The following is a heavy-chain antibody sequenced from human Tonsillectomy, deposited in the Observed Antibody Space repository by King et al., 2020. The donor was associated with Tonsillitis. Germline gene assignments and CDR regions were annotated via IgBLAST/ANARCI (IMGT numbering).Heavy chain of an antibody. V-gene: IGHV3-30*02. D-gene: IGHD1-26*01. CDR2: IRYDGSNK. CDR3: AKDPMTTTYYYYGMDV. CDR1: GFTFSSYG. Sequence: VQLVESGGGVVQPGGSLRLSCAASGFTFSSYGMHWVRQAPGKGLEWVAFIRYDGSNKYYADSVKGRFTISRDNSKNTLYLQMNSLGVEDTAVYYCAKDPMTTTYYYYGMDVWGQGTRVTVSS. J-gene: IGHJ6*02.